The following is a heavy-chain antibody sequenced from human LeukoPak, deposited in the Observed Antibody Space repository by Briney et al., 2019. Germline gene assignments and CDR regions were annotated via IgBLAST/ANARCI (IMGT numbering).Heavy chain of an antibody. Sequence: PSETLSLTCTVSGDSISSSSHFWGWIRQPPGKGLEWIGSIYYSGSTYYNPSLMSRVTISVDTSKNQFSLKLSSVTAADTAVYYCARGARSGQALNYWGQGTLVTVSS. V-gene: IGHV4-39*07. D-gene: IGHD3-10*01. CDR1: GDSISSSSHF. CDR2: IYYSGST. CDR3: ARGARSGQALNY. J-gene: IGHJ4*02.